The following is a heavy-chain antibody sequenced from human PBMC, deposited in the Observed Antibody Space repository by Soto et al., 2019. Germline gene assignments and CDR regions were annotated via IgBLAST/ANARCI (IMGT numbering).Heavy chain of an antibody. Sequence: LSLTCTVSGGSISSYYWSWIRQPPGKGLEWIGYIYYSGSTNYNPSLKSRVTISVDTSKNQFSLKLSSVTAADTAVYYCARGVAVAGTPLFFSYYYGMDVWGQATTVTVSS. V-gene: IGHV4-59*01. CDR1: GGSISSYY. CDR2: IYYSGST. CDR3: ARGVAVAGTPLFFSYYYGMDV. D-gene: IGHD6-19*01. J-gene: IGHJ6*02.